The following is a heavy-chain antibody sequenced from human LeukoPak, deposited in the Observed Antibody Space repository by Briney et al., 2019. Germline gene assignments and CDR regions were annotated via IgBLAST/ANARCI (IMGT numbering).Heavy chain of an antibody. D-gene: IGHD5-18*01. Sequence: GGSLRLSCAASGFTFSSYGMHWVRQAPGKGLEWVAFIRYDGSNKYYADSVKGRFTISRDNSKNTLYLQMNSLRAEDTAVYYCAKTPTRHTAKARGDAFDIWGQGTMVTVSS. CDR2: IRYDGSNK. V-gene: IGHV3-30*02. CDR3: AKTPTRHTAKARGDAFDI. J-gene: IGHJ3*02. CDR1: GFTFSSYG.